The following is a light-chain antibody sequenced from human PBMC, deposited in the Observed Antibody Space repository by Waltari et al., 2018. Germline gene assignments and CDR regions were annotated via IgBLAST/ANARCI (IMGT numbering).Light chain of an antibody. Sequence: SSELTQDPAVSVALGQTVRITCQGDSLRSYYASWYKQKPGKAPVLVIYGKNNRPSGIPDRFSGSSSGNTASLTITGAQAEDEADYYCNSRDSSGNHQRVFGTGTKVTVL. CDR3: NSRDSSGNHQRV. V-gene: IGLV3-19*01. CDR2: GKN. CDR1: SLRSYY. J-gene: IGLJ1*01.